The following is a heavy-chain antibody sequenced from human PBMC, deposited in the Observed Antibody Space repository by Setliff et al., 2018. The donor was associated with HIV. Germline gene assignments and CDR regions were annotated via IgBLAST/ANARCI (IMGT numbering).Heavy chain of an antibody. J-gene: IGHJ4*02. Sequence: PSETLSLTCTVSGGSISSISYYWGWIRQPPGKGLEWIGSIYYSGSTYYNPSLKSRVTISVDTSKNQFSLKLNSVTAADTAMYYCARHPPYCSGGSCYRGRGYCFDYWGQGTLVTVSS. D-gene: IGHD2-15*01. CDR3: ARHPPYCSGGSCYRGRGYCFDY. V-gene: IGHV4-39*01. CDR1: GGSISSISYY. CDR2: IYYSGST.